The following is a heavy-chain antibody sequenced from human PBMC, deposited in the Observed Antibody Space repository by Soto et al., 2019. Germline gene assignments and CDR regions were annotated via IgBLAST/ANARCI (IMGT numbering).Heavy chain of an antibody. V-gene: IGHV1-69*01. CDR2: IIPIFGTA. Sequence: QVQLVQSGAEVKKPGSSVKVSCKASGGTFSSYAISWVRQAPGQGLEWMGGIIPIFGTANYAQKFQGRVTITADESTSTAYMELSSLRSEDTAVYYCARVLKGYYDSSGYAFDIWGQGTTVTVSS. CDR3: ARVLKGYYDSSGYAFDI. CDR1: GGTFSSYA. J-gene: IGHJ3*02. D-gene: IGHD3-22*01.